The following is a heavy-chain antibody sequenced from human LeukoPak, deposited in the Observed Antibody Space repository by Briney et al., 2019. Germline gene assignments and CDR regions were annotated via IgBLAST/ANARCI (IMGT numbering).Heavy chain of an antibody. CDR2: ISYDGSNK. CDR3: ARVIAAAGTRTFDY. D-gene: IGHD6-13*01. V-gene: IGHV3-30-3*01. Sequence: GGSLRLSCAASGFTFSSYAMHWVRQAPGKGLEWVAVISYDGSNKYYADSVKGRFTISRDNSKNTLYLQMNSLRAEDTAVYYCARVIAAAGTRTFDYWGQETLVTVSS. CDR1: GFTFSSYA. J-gene: IGHJ4*02.